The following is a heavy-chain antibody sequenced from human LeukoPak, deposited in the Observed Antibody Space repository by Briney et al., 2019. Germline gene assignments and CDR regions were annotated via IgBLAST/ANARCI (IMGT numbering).Heavy chain of an antibody. V-gene: IGHV3-23*01. Sequence: GGSQRLSCAVSGFTFSNYVMNWVRQAPGKGLEWVSTISGSGGATYYADSVKGRFTISRDNSKNTLYLQMNSLRVEDTAVDYGARRSPSGSYWGDFDYWGQGNLVTVSS. CDR2: ISGSGGAT. CDR3: ARRSPSGSYWGDFDY. J-gene: IGHJ4*02. CDR1: GFTFSNYV. D-gene: IGHD1-26*01.